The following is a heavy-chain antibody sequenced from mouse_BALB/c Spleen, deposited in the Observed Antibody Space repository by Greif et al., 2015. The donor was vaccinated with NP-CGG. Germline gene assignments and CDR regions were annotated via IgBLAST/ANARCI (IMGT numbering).Heavy chain of an antibody. Sequence: EVKLQESGPGLVKPSQSLSLTCTVTGYSITSDYAWNWIRQFPGNKLEWMGYISYSGSTSYNPSLKSRISITRDTSKNQFFLQLNSVTTEDTATYYCARPYYGSSYGFAYWGQGTLVTVSA. CDR2: ISYSGST. V-gene: IGHV3-2*02. CDR1: GYSITSDYA. J-gene: IGHJ3*01. D-gene: IGHD1-1*01. CDR3: ARPYYGSSYGFAY.